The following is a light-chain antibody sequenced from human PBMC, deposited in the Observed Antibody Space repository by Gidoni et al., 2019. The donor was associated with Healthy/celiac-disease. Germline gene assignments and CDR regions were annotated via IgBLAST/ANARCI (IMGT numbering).Light chain of an antibody. CDR1: HSLMHSNGYNY. J-gene: IGKJ5*01. CDR2: LGS. CDR3: MQALQTPIT. V-gene: IGKV2-28*01. Sequence: DIAMTPSPLSLLVTPGEPASISCKSSHSLMHSNGYNYLDWYLQKPGQSPQLLIYLGSNRASGVPDRFSGSGSGTDFTLKISRVEAEDVGVYYCMQALQTPITFXQXTRLEIK.